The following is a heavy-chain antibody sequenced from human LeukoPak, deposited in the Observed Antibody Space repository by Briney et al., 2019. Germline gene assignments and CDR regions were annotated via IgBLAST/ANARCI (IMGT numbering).Heavy chain of an antibody. Sequence: GESLKISCKGSGYSFTSYWSGWGRQMPGKGLGWMGIIYPGDSHTRSSPSFQGQVTISADKSISTAYLQWSSLKAADTAMYYCARHNGGLGRWGVYYFDYWGQGTLVTVSS. CDR2: IYPGDSHT. CDR1: GYSFTSYW. D-gene: IGHD2-8*01. CDR3: ARHNGGLGRWGVYYFDY. V-gene: IGHV5-51*01. J-gene: IGHJ4*02.